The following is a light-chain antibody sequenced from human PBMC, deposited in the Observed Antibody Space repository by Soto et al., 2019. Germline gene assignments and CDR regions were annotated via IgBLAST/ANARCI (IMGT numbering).Light chain of an antibody. J-gene: IGKJ4*01. V-gene: IGKV1-39*01. CDR1: QSISNY. Sequence: DMEMTQSPSSLSASVGDRATITCRASQSISNYLNWYQHKPGKVPKLLIYAASSLQSGVPTRFSGSGSGTDFTLTINSLQPEDFATYYCQQSYGTTLTFGGGTKIEIK. CDR2: AAS. CDR3: QQSYGTTLT.